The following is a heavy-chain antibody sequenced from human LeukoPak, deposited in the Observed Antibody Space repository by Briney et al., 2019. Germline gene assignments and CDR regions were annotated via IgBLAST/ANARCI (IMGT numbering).Heavy chain of an antibody. J-gene: IGHJ4*02. CDR2: VSYDESSV. CDR1: GFTFSTYG. D-gene: IGHD1-14*01. Sequence: GGSLRLSCAASGFTFSTYGMHWVRQAPGKGLEWVAVVSYDESSVYYADSVKGRFTISRDNSKNTLFLHMNSLRSDDTAVYYCTKAQLPRHEPGNFYFDYWGQGILVTVSS. CDR3: TKAQLPRHEPGNFYFDY. V-gene: IGHV3-30*18.